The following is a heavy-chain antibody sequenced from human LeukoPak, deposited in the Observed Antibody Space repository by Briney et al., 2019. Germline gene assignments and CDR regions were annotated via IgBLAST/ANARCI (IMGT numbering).Heavy chain of an antibody. CDR3: AKGQITRSDRFDY. D-gene: IGHD3-16*01. CDR2: ISGGGDNR. V-gene: IGHV3-23*01. J-gene: IGHJ4*02. CDR1: GFTFSTYS. Sequence: GGSLRLSCASSGFTFSTYSMTWVRQAPGKGLEWVSIISGGGDNRYYADSVKGRFTISRDNSKNTLYLQMNSLRAEDTAVYYCAKGQITRSDRFDYWGQGTLVTVSS.